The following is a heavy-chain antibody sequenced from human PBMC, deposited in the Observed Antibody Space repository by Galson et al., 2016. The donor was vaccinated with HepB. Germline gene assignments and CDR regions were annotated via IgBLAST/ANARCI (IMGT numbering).Heavy chain of an antibody. D-gene: IGHD1-1*01. CDR1: GGSISSSSYY. CDR3: ARGNWILSQSRPMDV. Sequence: SETLSLTCSVSGGSISSSSYYWGWIRRPPGKGLEWIGNIYYSGRTYYNPSLKSRVTISVDTSKNQFSLKLSSVTAADTAVYYCARGNWILSQSRPMDVWGKGTTVTVSS. CDR2: IYYSGRT. J-gene: IGHJ6*03. V-gene: IGHV4-39*07.